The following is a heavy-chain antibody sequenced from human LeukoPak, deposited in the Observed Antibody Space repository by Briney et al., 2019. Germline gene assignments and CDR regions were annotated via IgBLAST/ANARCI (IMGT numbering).Heavy chain of an antibody. CDR1: GGSITDYY. CDR2: IHHSAGT. Sequence: SETLSLTCAVYGGSITDYYWSWIRQLPGKGLEWIGEIHHSAGTNYNPSLWGRVTISVDTSKNQFSLKLTSVTAADTAVFFCARGPVSDDGLTGDSYYYGLDVWGQGTTATVSS. J-gene: IGHJ6*02. V-gene: IGHV4-34*01. D-gene: IGHD3-9*01. CDR3: ARGPVSDDGLTGDSYYYGLDV.